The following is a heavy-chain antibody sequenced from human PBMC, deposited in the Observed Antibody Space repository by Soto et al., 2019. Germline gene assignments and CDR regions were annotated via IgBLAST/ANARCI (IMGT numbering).Heavy chain of an antibody. CDR2: ISSSIDKT. V-gene: IGHV3-48*02. CDR3: ARLPKGSLVTA. D-gene: IGHD2-21*02. Sequence: LVESGGALVYPGGSRSLSGIASGLSLSDYRMNWVRQAPGKGLQWVSYISSSIDKTYYADSVKGRFTVSRDNAKNALFLEMNSLRDDDTATYYCARLPKGSLVTAWGQGTRVTVSS. J-gene: IGHJ4*02. CDR1: GLSLSDYR.